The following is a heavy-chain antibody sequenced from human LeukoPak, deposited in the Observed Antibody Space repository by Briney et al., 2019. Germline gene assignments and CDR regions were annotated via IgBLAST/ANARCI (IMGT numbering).Heavy chain of an antibody. Sequence: SETLSLTCTVSGGSIISGDYYWSWIRQPPGKGLEWIGYIYYSGSTYYNPSLKSRVTISVDTSKNQFSLKLSSVTAADTAVYYCARDPQAGGYYYYGMDVWGQGTTVTVSS. CDR1: GGSIISGDYY. V-gene: IGHV4-30-4*01. CDR3: ARDPQAGGYYYYGMDV. D-gene: IGHD3-10*01. CDR2: IYYSGST. J-gene: IGHJ6*02.